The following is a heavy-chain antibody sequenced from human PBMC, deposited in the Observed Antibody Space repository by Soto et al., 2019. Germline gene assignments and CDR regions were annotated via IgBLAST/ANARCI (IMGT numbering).Heavy chain of an antibody. CDR3: ARVQYSGYDFKLAFDI. CDR2: IHAGNGYT. D-gene: IGHD5-12*01. V-gene: IGHV1-3*01. J-gene: IGHJ3*02. Sequence: QVQLVQSGAQVKKPGASVKVSCKASGYTLDNYALHWVRQAPGRRLEWMGWIHAGNGYTKYSQRFQGRVTITRDTSASTVHMDLSSLRSEDTAVYYCARVQYSGYDFKLAFDIWGQGTMVTVSS. CDR1: GYTLDNYA.